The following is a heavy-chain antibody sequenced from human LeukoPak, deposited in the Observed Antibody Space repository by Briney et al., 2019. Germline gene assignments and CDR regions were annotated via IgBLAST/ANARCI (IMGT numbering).Heavy chain of an antibody. CDR3: ARGFGRYDY. CDR1: GFTFSSYA. D-gene: IGHD3-16*01. Sequence: GASLRLSCAASGFTFSSYAMSWVRQAPGKGLEWVANIKQDGSEKYYVDSVKGRFTISRDNAKNSLYLQMNSLRAEDTAVYYCARGFGRYDYWGQGTLVTVSS. CDR2: IKQDGSEK. V-gene: IGHV3-7*01. J-gene: IGHJ4*02.